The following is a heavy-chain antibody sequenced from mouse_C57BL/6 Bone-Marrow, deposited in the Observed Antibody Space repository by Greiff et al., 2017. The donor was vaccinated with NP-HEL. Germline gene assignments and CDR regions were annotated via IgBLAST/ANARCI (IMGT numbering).Heavy chain of an antibody. CDR1: GYTFTDHT. J-gene: IGHJ1*03. Sequence: VQLQQSDAELVKPGASVKISCKVSGYTFTDHTIHWMKQRPEQGLEWIGYIYPRDGSTKYNEKFKGKATLPADKSSSTAYMQLNSLTSEDSAVYFCAIYPRSSHWYFDVWGTGTTVTVSS. D-gene: IGHD1-1*01. V-gene: IGHV1-78*01. CDR2: IYPRDGST. CDR3: AIYPRSSHWYFDV.